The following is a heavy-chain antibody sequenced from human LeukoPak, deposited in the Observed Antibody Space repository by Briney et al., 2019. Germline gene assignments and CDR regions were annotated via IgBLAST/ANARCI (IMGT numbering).Heavy chain of an antibody. V-gene: IGHV4-38-2*02. J-gene: IGHJ4*02. CDR1: GYSISSGYY. CDR3: ASLPYYYDSSGYGFDY. CDR2: IYHSGST. Sequence: MPSETLSLTCTVSGYSISSGYYWGWIRQPPGKGLEWIGSIYHSGSTYYNPSLKSRVTISVDTSKNQFSLKLSSVTAADTAVYYCASLPYYYDSSGYGFDYWGQGTLVTVSS. D-gene: IGHD3-22*01.